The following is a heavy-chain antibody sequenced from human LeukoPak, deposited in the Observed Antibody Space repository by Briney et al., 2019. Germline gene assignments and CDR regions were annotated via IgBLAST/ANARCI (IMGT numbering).Heavy chain of an antibody. CDR2: ISSSSSYI. CDR3: AKPVGATSESYYYMDV. Sequence: GGSLRLSCAASGFTFSSYSMNWVRQAPGKGLEWVSSISSSSSYIYYADSVKGRFTISRDNSKNTLYLQMNSLRAEDTAVYYCAKPVGATSESYYYMDVWGKGTTVTVSS. CDR1: GFTFSSYS. D-gene: IGHD1-26*01. J-gene: IGHJ6*03. V-gene: IGHV3-21*04.